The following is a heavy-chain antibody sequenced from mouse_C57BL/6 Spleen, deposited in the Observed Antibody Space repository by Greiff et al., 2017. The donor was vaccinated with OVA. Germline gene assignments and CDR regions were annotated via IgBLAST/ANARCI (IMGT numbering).Heavy chain of an antibody. J-gene: IGHJ3*01. CDR2: IDPSDSYT. CDR1: GYTFTSYW. V-gene: IGHV1-69*01. CDR3: ARSYDGTKGAWFAY. D-gene: IGHD2-3*01. Sequence: QVQLKQPGAELVMPGASVKLSCKASGYTFTSYWMHWVKQRPGQGLEWIGEIDPSDSYTNYNQKFKGKSTLTVDKSSSTAYMQLSSLTSEDSAVYYCARSYDGTKGAWFAYWGQGTLVTVSA.